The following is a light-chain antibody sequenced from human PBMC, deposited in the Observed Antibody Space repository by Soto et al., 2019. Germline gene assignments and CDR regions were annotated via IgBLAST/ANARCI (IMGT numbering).Light chain of an antibody. J-gene: IGKJ4*01. V-gene: IGKV1-33*01. CDR2: DAS. CDR1: QDISNY. CDR3: QQYDNLPLLT. Sequence: DIQMTQSPSSLSASVGDRVTITCQASQDISNYLNWYQQKPGKAPKLLIYDASNLETGVPSRFSGSRAATDFTFTISSLQPEDIATYYCQQYDNLPLLTFGGGTKVEIK.